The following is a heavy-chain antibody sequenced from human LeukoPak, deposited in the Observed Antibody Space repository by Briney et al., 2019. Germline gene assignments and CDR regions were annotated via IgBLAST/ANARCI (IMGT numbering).Heavy chain of an antibody. CDR1: GGSFSGYY. D-gene: IGHD3-10*01. Sequence: PSETLSLTCAVYGGSFSGYYWSWIRQPPGKGLEWIGEINHSGSTNYNPSLKSRVTISVDTSKNQFSLKLSSVTAADTAVYYCARARGHCYYYYMDVWGKGTTVTVSS. CDR3: ARARGHCYYYYMDV. J-gene: IGHJ6*03. V-gene: IGHV4-34*01. CDR2: INHSGST.